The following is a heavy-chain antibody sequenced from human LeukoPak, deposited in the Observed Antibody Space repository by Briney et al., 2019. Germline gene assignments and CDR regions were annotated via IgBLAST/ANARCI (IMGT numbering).Heavy chain of an antibody. CDR2: ISSSSSYI. CDR3: ARRAGAYSHPYDY. J-gene: IGHJ4*02. Sequence: GGSLRLSCAASGFTFSSYSMNWVRQAPGKGLEWVSSISSSSSYIYYADSVKGRFTISRDNAKDSLYLQMNSLRAEDTAVYYCARRAGAYSHPYDYWGQGTLVTVSS. V-gene: IGHV3-21*01. CDR1: GFTFSSYS. D-gene: IGHD4/OR15-4a*01.